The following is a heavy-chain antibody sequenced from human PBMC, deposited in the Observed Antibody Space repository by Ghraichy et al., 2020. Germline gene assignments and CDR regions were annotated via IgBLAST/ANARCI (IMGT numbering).Heavy chain of an antibody. CDR3: AKDWDGYYGSGSYSDFDY. CDR2: ISWNSGSI. V-gene: IGHV3-9*01. D-gene: IGHD3-10*01. Sequence: LSLTCAASGFTFDDYAMHWVRQAPGKGLEWVSGISWNSGSIGYADSVKGRFTISRDNAKNSLYLQMNSLRAEDTALYYCAKDWDGYYGSGSYSDFDYWGQGTLVTVSS. CDR1: GFTFDDYA. J-gene: IGHJ4*02.